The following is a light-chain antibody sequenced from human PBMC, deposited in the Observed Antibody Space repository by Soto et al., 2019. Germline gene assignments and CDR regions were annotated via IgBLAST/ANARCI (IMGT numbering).Light chain of an antibody. V-gene: IGKV3-15*01. Sequence: EIVMTQSPATLSVSPGERATLSCRASQSVSSNLAWYQQKPGQAPRLLIYGASTRATGIPARFSGSGSGTEFTLPISSLQSEDFALYYCQPCNNWPLTFGQGTRVEIK. CDR1: QSVSSN. CDR2: GAS. J-gene: IGKJ1*01. CDR3: QPCNNWPLT.